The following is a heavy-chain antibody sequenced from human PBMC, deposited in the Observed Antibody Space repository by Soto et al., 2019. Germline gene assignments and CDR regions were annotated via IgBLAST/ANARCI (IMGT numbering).Heavy chain of an antibody. CDR1: GYSFTSYW. V-gene: IGHV5-51*01. J-gene: IGHJ6*02. CDR3: ARQNQAAGHYYSGMDV. CDR2: IYPGDSDT. Sequence: GESLKISCKGSGYSFTSYWIGWVRQMPGKGLEWMGIIYPGDSDTRYSPSFQGQVTIPADKSISTAYLQWSSLKASDTAMYYCARQNQAAGHYYSGMDVWGQGTTVTVSS. D-gene: IGHD6-13*01.